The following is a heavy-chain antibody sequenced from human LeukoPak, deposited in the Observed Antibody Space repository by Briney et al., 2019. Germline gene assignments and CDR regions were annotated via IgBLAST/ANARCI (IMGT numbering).Heavy chain of an antibody. CDR1: GFTFSSYG. J-gene: IGHJ6*03. D-gene: IGHD3-3*01. CDR3: AKELRYYDFWSGYYRRIYYYYYYMDV. CDR2: ISYDGSNK. V-gene: IGHV3-30*18. Sequence: GGSLRLSCAASGFTFSSYGMHWVREAPGKGLEWGAVISYDGSNKYYADSVKGRLTISRDNSKNTLYLQMNSLRAEDTAVYYCAKELRYYDFWSGYYRRIYYYYYYMDVWGKGTTVTVSS.